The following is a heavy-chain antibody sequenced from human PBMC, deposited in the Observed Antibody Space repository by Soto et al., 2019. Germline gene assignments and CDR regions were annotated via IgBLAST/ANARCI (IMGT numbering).Heavy chain of an antibody. CDR2: ISGYNGDT. CDR3: AKNGQPPYYYYGLDV. Sequence: QGQLVQSGAEVKKPGASVKVSCKASGYTFTRYGISWVRQAPGQGLEWMGWISGYNGDTNYAQKFHGRVTMTIDTSTSIAYMELRSLTSDDTAVYFCAKNGQPPYYYYGLDVWGQGTTVIVSS. J-gene: IGHJ6*02. D-gene: IGHD2-8*01. V-gene: IGHV1-18*01. CDR1: GYTFTRYG.